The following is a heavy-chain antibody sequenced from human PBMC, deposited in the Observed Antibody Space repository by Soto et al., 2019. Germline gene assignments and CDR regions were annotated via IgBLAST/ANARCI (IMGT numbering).Heavy chain of an antibody. CDR3: AREEYYYGSGALFDY. J-gene: IGHJ4*02. CDR2: IIPILGIA. Sequence: QVQLVQSGAEVKKPGSSVKVSCKASGGTFSSYTISWVRQAPGQGIEWMGRIIPILGIANYAQKFQGRVTITADKSTSTAYMELSSLRSEDTAVYYCAREEYYYGSGALFDYWGQGTLVTVSS. V-gene: IGHV1-69*08. D-gene: IGHD3-10*01. CDR1: GGTFSSYT.